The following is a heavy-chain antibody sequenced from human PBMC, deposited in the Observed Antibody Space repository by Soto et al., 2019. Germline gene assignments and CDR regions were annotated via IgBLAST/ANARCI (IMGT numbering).Heavy chain of an antibody. V-gene: IGHV1-69*06. CDR2: IIPIFGTA. D-gene: IGHD4-17*01. CDR1: GGTFSSYA. CDR3: ARTAPYYGDYGQPGDDI. Sequence: SVKVSCKACGGTFSSYAISWVRQAPGQGLEWMGGIIPIFGTANYAQKFQGRVTITADKSTSTAYMELSSLRSEDTAVYYCARTAPYYGDYGQPGDDIWGQGTMVTVSS. J-gene: IGHJ3*02.